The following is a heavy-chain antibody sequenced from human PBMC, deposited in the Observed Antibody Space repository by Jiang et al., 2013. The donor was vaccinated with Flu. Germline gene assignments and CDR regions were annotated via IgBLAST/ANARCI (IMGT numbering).Heavy chain of an antibody. CDR1: GFTFSSYS. CDR3: ARSRATVFYYGMDV. V-gene: IGHV3-48*01. D-gene: IGHD1-26*01. CDR2: ISSSSSSI. Sequence: QLVESGGGLVQPGGSLRLSCAASGFTFSSYSMNWVRQAPGKGLEWVSYISSSSSSIYYIDSVKGRFTISRDNAKNSLYLQMNSLRAEDTAVYYCARSRATVFYYGMDVWGQGTTVTVS. J-gene: IGHJ6*02.